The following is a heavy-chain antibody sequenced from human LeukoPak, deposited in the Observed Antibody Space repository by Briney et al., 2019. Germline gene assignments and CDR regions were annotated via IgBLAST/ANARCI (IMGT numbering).Heavy chain of an antibody. CDR3: AKKMTTSRGGRYYFDY. CDR1: GYTFTGYY. V-gene: IGHV1-8*02. D-gene: IGHD4-17*01. CDR2: MNPNSGNT. Sequence: ASVKVSYKASGYTFTGYYMHWVRQAPGQGLEWMGWMNPNSGNTGYARKFQGRVTMTRNTSISTAYMELSSLRSEDTAVYYCAKKMTTSRGGRYYFDYWGQGTLATVSS. J-gene: IGHJ4*02.